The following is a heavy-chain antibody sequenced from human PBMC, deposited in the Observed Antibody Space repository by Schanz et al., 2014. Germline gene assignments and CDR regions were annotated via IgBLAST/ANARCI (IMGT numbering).Heavy chain of an antibody. D-gene: IGHD3-10*01. Sequence: QVQLVQSGAEVKKPGSSVKVSCKASRSTFSSYTISWVRQARGQGLEWVGRFIPILDVGNYAQQFQGRVTFTADKSTSTACMELRNLRSDDTAVYYCARAKRFGDMDVWGQGTTVTVSS. CDR1: RSTFSSYT. CDR3: ARAKRFGDMDV. J-gene: IGHJ6*02. V-gene: IGHV1-69*02. CDR2: FIPILDVG.